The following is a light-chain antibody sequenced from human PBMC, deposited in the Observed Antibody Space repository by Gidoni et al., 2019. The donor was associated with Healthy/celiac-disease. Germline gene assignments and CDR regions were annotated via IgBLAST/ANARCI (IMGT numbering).Light chain of an antibody. CDR2: AAS. CDR1: QGISSY. CDR3: QQYYSYPRT. J-gene: IGKJ1*01. V-gene: IGKV1-8*01. Sequence: AIRMTQSPSSCSASTGDRVTITCRASQGISSYLAWYQQKPGKAPKLLIYAASTLQIGVPSRFSGSGSGTDFTLTISCLQSEDFATYSCQQYYSYPRTFGQGTKVEIK.